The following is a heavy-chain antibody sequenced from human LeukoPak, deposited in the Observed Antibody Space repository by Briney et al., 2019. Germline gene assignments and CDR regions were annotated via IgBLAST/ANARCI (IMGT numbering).Heavy chain of an antibody. J-gene: IGHJ6*03. CDR1: GYSISSGYY. Sequence: TSETLSLTCTVSGYSISSGYYWGWIRQPPGKGLEWIGSIYHSGSTYYNPSLKSRVTISVDTSKNQFSLKLSSVTAADTAVYYCARDVFGSDYMAGLYYYYMDVWGKGTTVTVSS. D-gene: IGHD4-11*01. CDR2: IYHSGST. CDR3: ARDVFGSDYMAGLYYYYMDV. V-gene: IGHV4-38-2*02.